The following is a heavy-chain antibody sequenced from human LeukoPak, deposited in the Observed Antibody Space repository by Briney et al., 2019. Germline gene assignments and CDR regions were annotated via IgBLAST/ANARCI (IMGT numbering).Heavy chain of an antibody. V-gene: IGHV4-30-4*01. CDR2: IYYSGST. CDR1: GDSISRSLYY. D-gene: IGHD3-22*01. J-gene: IGHJ3*02. CDR3: ARESQPEFYDSSGSHAFDI. Sequence: SETLSLTCTVSGDSISRSLYYWSWIRQPPGKGLEWIGYIYYSGSTYYNPSLKSRVTISVDTSKNQFSLKLSSVTAADTAVYYCARESQPEFYDSSGSHAFDIWGQGTMVTVSS.